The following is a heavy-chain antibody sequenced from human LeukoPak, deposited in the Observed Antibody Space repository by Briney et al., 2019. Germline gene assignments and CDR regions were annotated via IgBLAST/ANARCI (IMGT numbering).Heavy chain of an antibody. CDR3: ARPYYYDSRIDP. J-gene: IGHJ5*02. Sequence: PSQTLSLTCTVSGGSISSGDYYWSWIRQPPGKGLEWVAYMYYSGSTHYNPSLKSRVVISVDTSKNQFSLKLSSVTAADTAVYYCARPYYYDSRIDPWGQGTLVTVSS. V-gene: IGHV4-30-4*01. D-gene: IGHD3-22*01. CDR2: MYYSGST. CDR1: GGSISSGDYY.